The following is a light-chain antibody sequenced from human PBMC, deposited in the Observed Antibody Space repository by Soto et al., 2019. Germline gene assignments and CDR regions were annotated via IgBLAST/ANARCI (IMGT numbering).Light chain of an antibody. CDR3: QQRINWPIT. V-gene: IGKV3-11*01. CDR1: QSVSSY. Sequence: EIVLTQAPATLSLSPGERATLSCRASQSVSSYLAWYQQKPGQAPGLLIYSTSNRATGIPARFSGSGSGTDFTLTISSLEPEDFAVYYCQQRINWPITFGQGTRLEIK. CDR2: STS. J-gene: IGKJ5*01.